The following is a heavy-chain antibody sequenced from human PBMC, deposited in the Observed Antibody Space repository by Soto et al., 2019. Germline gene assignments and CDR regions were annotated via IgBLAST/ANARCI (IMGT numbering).Heavy chain of an antibody. CDR1: GGSINSRSYS. CDR2: LYNNENP. Sequence: QLQLQESGPGLLKPSETLSLTCSVSGGSINSRSYSWGWIRQPPGKGLEGIGTLYNNENPNYNPSLKSRVTISVDTSKNQFSLRLTSVTAADTAVYYCERLAGYCSTNGCHGDYAMDVWGQGTTVTVSS. J-gene: IGHJ6*02. V-gene: IGHV4-39*01. CDR3: ERLAGYCSTNGCHGDYAMDV. D-gene: IGHD2-2*01.